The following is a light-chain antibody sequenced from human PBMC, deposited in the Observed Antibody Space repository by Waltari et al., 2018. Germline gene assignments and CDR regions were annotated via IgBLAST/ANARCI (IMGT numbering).Light chain of an antibody. J-gene: IGLJ3*02. Sequence: QSALTQPASVSGSPGQSITISARGSRSDVGYYNYVSWYQQPPGTAPKLLIYDVSKRHSGASNRFSGSKSGNTASLTLSGLQAEDEADYYCSAFTSKRTVVFGGGTKVTVL. CDR1: RSDVGYYNY. CDR3: SAFTSKRTVV. V-gene: IGLV2-14*03. CDR2: DVS.